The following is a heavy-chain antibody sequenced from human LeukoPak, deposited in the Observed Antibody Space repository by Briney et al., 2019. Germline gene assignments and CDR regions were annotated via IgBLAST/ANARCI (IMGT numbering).Heavy chain of an antibody. Sequence: QPGGSLRLSCAASGFTFSSYWTHWVRQAPGKGLVWVSRINTDGSSTSYADSVKGRFTISRDNAKNTLYLQMNSLRAEDTAVYYCARVNPMGTFDYWGQGTLVTVSS. CDR1: GFTFSSYW. CDR2: INTDGSST. V-gene: IGHV3-74*01. D-gene: IGHD3-10*01. J-gene: IGHJ4*02. CDR3: ARVNPMGTFDY.